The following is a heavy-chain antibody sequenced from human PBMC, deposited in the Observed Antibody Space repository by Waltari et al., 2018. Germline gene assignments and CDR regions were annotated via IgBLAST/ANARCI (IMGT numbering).Heavy chain of an antibody. V-gene: IGHV3-23*01. CDR3: GKLDYDGNGFPNYFDH. CDR1: GFPFSSHA. D-gene: IGHD3-22*01. Sequence: EVRLLESGGGLVPPGGSLSLPCTASGFPFSSHAITWVRQGPGKGLDWVSTISDSGGSTYYADSVKGRFTISRDNSKITLYLQMSSLRVEDTAIYYCGKLDYDGNGFPNYFDHWGQGTLVTVSS. J-gene: IGHJ4*02. CDR2: ISDSGGST.